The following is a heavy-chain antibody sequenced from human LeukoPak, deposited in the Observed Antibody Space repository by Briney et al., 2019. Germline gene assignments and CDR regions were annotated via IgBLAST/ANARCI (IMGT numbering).Heavy chain of an antibody. V-gene: IGHV1-69*13. Sequence: RASVKVSCKASGGTFSGYAFSWVRQAPGQGLEWMGGIIPMFGRTNYAQTFQGRVTITADESTSTAYMELASLRSDDTAVYYCARDQGLWFGELLPHGEYFQHWGRGTLVTVSS. CDR3: ARDQGLWFGELLPHGEYFQH. CDR1: GGTFSGYA. J-gene: IGHJ1*01. CDR2: IIPMFGRT. D-gene: IGHD3-10*01.